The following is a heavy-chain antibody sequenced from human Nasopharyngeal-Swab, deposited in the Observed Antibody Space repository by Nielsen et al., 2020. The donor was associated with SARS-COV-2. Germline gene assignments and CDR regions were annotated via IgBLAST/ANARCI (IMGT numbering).Heavy chain of an antibody. CDR2: INHSGST. V-gene: IGHV4-34*01. D-gene: IGHD3-10*01. Sequence: WIRQPPGKGLEWIGEINHSGSTNYNPSLKSRVTISVDTSKNQFSLKLSSVTAADTAVYYCARAVSSGSYSHGFDCWGQGTLVTVSS. J-gene: IGHJ4*02. CDR3: ARAVSSGSYSHGFDC.